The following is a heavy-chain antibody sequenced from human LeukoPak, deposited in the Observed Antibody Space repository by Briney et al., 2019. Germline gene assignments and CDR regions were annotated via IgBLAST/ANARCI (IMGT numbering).Heavy chain of an antibody. V-gene: IGHV1-69*13. CDR1: GGTFSSYA. J-gene: IGHJ4*02. Sequence: GASVKVSCKASGGTFSSYAISWVRLAPGQGLEWMGGIIPIFGTANYAQKFQGRVTITADESTSTAYMELSSLRSEDTAVYYCARASAAITAPLDYWGQGTLVTVSS. CDR3: ARASAAITAPLDY. D-gene: IGHD2-2*02. CDR2: IIPIFGTA.